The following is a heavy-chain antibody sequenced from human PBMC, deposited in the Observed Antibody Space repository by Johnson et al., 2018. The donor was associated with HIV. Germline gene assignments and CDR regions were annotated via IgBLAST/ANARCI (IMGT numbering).Heavy chain of an antibody. Sequence: VQLVESGGGVVQPGRSLRLSCAASGFTLSTYGMHWVRQAPGKGLDWVAFIRYDGSNKYYADSVKGRFTISRDNSKNTLYLQMNSLRAEDTAVYYCARDDQWGSTGEAFDIWGQGTMVTVSS. CDR2: IRYDGSNK. D-gene: IGHD2-8*02. J-gene: IGHJ3*02. CDR1: GFTLSTYG. CDR3: ARDDQWGSTGEAFDI. V-gene: IGHV3-33*01.